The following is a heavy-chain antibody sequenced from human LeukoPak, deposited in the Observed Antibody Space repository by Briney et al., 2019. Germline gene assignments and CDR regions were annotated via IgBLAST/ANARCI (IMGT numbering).Heavy chain of an antibody. D-gene: IGHD3-22*01. J-gene: IGHJ4*02. CDR1: GGSISSSSYY. Sequence: SETLSLTCTVSGGSISSSSYYWGWIRQPPGKGLEWIGSIYDSGSTYYNPSLKSRVIISVDTSKNQFSLKLSSVTAADAAVYYCARGGWNKFDYWGQGTLVTVSS. V-gene: IGHV4-39*07. CDR2: IYDSGST. CDR3: ARGGWNKFDY.